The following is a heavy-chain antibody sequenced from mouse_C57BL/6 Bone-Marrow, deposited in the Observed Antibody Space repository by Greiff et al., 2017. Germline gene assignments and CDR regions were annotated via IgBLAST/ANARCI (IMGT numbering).Heavy chain of an antibody. CDR3: ARSYDYGGYTMDY. V-gene: IGHV1-64*01. Sequence: VQLQQPGAELVKPGASVKLSCKASGYTFTNYWMHWVKQRPGQGLEWIGMMHPNGGSPDYNEKFKSEATLSVDKSSRTAYMELSSLTSEDSAVYYCARSYDYGGYTMDYGGQGTSVTVSS. CDR1: GYTFTNYW. J-gene: IGHJ4*01. D-gene: IGHD2-4*01. CDR2: MHPNGGSP.